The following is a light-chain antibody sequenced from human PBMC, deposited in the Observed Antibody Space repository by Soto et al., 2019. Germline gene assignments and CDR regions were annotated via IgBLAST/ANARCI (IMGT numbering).Light chain of an antibody. J-gene: IGLJ1*01. Sequence: QAVLTQPPSVSGAPGQSVTLPCTGTTSDVGDYNFVSWYQQHPGNAPKLMIYDVTKRPSGIPNRFSGSKSGNTASLTISGLQAEDEADYYCCSYAGTYTYVFGTGTKVTVL. CDR1: TSDVGDYNF. CDR3: CSYAGTYTYV. CDR2: DVT. V-gene: IGLV2-11*01.